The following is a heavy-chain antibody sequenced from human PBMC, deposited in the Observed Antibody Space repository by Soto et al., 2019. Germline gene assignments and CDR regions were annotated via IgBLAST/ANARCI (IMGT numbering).Heavy chain of an antibody. Sequence: QVQLVQSGAEVKMPGSSVKVSCTASGGTFTSYTFSWVGQVPGQGLEWMGRIIPILRMADFAQKFQGRVTINADESTSTVYMKLSSLRSEDTAVYYCATSYGSGRAHFDYWVQGTLVTVS. D-gene: IGHD3-10*01. CDR2: IIPILRMA. V-gene: IGHV1-69*02. J-gene: IGHJ4*02. CDR3: ATSYGSGRAHFDY. CDR1: GGTFTSYT.